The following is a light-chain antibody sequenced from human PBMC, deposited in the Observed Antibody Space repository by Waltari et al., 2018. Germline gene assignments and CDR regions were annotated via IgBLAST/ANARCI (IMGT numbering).Light chain of an antibody. V-gene: IGLV2-23*02. Sequence: SAMTQPASVSGSPGQSITISCTGTSSDIGSYNLVSWYQQHPGKAPQLMVYEVSKRPSGVSNRFSGSKSSNTASLTISGLQAEDEADYYCCSYAVSITYVFGTGTKVTVL. CDR3: CSYAVSITYV. CDR1: SSDIGSYNL. J-gene: IGLJ1*01. CDR2: EVS.